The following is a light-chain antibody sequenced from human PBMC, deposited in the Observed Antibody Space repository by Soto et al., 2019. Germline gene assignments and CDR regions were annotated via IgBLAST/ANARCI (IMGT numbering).Light chain of an antibody. V-gene: IGLV2-14*01. J-gene: IGLJ1*01. CDR2: EVS. CDR3: SSYTSSSTYV. CDR1: TSDVGGYNY. Sequence: QSALTQPASVSGSPGQSITISCTGTTSDVGGYNYVSWYQQDPGKAPKLMIYEVSNRPSGVSNRFSGSKSGNTASLTISGLQAEDEADYYCSSYTSSSTYVFGTGTKLPVL.